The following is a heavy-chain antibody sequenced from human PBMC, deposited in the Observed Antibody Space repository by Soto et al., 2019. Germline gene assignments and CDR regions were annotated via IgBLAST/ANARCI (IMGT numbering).Heavy chain of an antibody. CDR1: GVTFSSFS. CDR2: ILSSGGSI. J-gene: IGHJ6*03. Sequence: EVQLVESGGGLVKPGGSLRLSCAASGVTFSSFSFNWVRQAPGKGLEWVSFILSSGGSIYYADSVKGRFTISTDNAKNSLYLQRNSLTDEDTAVYYCVRDSGEQLGRRGFYYYYMDDWGKGTTVTVSS. V-gene: IGHV3-21*01. CDR3: VRDSGEQLGRRGFYYYYMDD. D-gene: IGHD6-6*01.